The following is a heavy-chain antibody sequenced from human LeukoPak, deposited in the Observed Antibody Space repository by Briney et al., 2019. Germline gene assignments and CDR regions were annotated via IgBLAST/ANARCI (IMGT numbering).Heavy chain of an antibody. J-gene: IGHJ4*02. D-gene: IGHD3-22*01. CDR1: GFTFSIYA. CDR3: AKDRPNYYGSNGHYYRRDGDY. Sequence: GGSLRLSCAASGFTFSIYAMSWVRQAPGKGLQCVSSLTSSGDGTYYADSAKGRFTISRDNSENMLYLQMNSLRVEDTAVYFCAKDRPNYYGSNGHYYRRDGDYWGQGTLVTVSS. V-gene: IGHV3-23*01. CDR2: LTSSGDGT.